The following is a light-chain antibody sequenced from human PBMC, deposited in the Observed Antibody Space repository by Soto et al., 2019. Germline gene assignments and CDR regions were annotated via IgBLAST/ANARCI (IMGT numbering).Light chain of an antibody. Sequence: DIQMTQSPSSLSASVGTRVSITCRASQDIRNYLAWYQQKPGKVPKVLIYAASTLQPGVPSRFSGSGSGTDFTLTISSLEPEDFAVYYCQQRSNWPPGTFGQGTKVDI. CDR2: AAS. V-gene: IGKV1-27*01. CDR1: QDIRNY. J-gene: IGKJ1*01. CDR3: QQRSNWPPGT.